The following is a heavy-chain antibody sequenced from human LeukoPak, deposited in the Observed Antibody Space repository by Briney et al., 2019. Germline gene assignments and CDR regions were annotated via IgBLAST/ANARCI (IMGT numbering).Heavy chain of an antibody. V-gene: IGHV3-23*01. CDR1: GFTFSSYA. D-gene: IGHD5-18*01. CDR3: ATVDTAMAIDY. Sequence: GGSLRLSCAASGFTFSSYAMSWVRQAPGKGLEWVSAIRGSGDNTYYADSVKGRFTISRDNSKNTLYLQMNSLRAVDTAVYYCATVDTAMAIDYWGQGTLVTVSS. J-gene: IGHJ4*02. CDR2: IRGSGDNT.